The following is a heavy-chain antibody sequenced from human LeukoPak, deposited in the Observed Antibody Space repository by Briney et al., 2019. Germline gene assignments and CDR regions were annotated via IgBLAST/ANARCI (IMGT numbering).Heavy chain of an antibody. V-gene: IGHV3-21*01. CDR3: ARGPHYDILTGPFDY. D-gene: IGHD3-9*01. CDR1: GFTFSSYS. CDR2: ISSSSSYI. Sequence: GGSLRLSCAASGFTFSSYSMNWVRQAPGKGLEWVSSISSSSSYIYYADSVKGRFTISRDNAKNSLYLQMNSLRAEDTAVYYCARGPHYDILTGPFDYWGQGTLVTVSS. J-gene: IGHJ4*02.